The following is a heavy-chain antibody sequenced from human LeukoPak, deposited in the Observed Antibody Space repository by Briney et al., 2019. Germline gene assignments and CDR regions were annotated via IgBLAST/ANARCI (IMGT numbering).Heavy chain of an antibody. Sequence: GSSVKVSCKASGGTFSSYAISWVRQAPGQGLEWMGGIIPIFGTANYAQKFQGRVTITTDESASTAYMELSSLRSEDTAVYYCASNIVVVPAARWRYYYYMDVWGKGTTVTVSS. V-gene: IGHV1-69*05. D-gene: IGHD2-2*01. CDR3: ASNIVVVPAARWRYYYYMDV. J-gene: IGHJ6*03. CDR2: IIPIFGTA. CDR1: GGTFSSYA.